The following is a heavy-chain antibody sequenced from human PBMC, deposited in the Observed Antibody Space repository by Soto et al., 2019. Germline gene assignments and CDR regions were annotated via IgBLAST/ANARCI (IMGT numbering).Heavy chain of an antibody. CDR3: VRDTPPTDY. CDR2: ISAYNTNT. Sequence: QVQLEQSGAEVKKPGASVKVSCKTSGYTFTSYHISWVRQAPGQGLEWMGWISAYNTNTNYAQKFQGRVTMTTDTLTSTAYMELRSLRSDDTAVYYCVRDTPPTDYWGQGTLVTVSS. V-gene: IGHV1-18*01. J-gene: IGHJ4*02. CDR1: GYTFTSYH.